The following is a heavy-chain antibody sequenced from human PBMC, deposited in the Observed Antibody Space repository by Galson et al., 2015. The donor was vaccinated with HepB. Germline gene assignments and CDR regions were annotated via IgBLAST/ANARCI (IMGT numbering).Heavy chain of an antibody. CDR1: GFTFSSYS. V-gene: IGHV3-21*01. J-gene: IGHJ1*01. Sequence: SLRLSCAASGFTFSSYSMNWVRQAPGKGLEWVSSISSSSSYIYYADSVKGRFTISRDNAKNSLYLQMNSLRAEDTAVYYCAKYGSGGISYQHWGQGTLVTVSS. D-gene: IGHD3-10*01. CDR3: AKYGSGGISYQH. CDR2: ISSSSSYI.